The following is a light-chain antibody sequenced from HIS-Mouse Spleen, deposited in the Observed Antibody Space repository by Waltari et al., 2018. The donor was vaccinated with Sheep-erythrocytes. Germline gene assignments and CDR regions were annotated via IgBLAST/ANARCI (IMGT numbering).Light chain of an antibody. CDR3: QAWDSSTEV. J-gene: IGLJ2*01. V-gene: IGLV3-1*01. CDR1: KLGDKY. Sequence: SYELTQPPSVSVSPGQTASITCSGDKLGDKYACWYQQRPGQSPVLVIYQDSKRPSGIPARFSGSNSGNTATLTISGTQAMDEADYYGQAWDSSTEVFGGGTKLTVL. CDR2: QDS.